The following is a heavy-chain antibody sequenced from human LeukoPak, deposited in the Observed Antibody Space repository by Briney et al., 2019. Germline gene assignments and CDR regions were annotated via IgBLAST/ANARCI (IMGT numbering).Heavy chain of an antibody. J-gene: IGHJ4*02. V-gene: IGHV3-7*01. CDR2: IKQGGSEK. CDR1: GFTFSSYW. CDR3: ARGAWTAYYFDY. D-gene: IGHD3/OR15-3a*01. Sequence: GGSLRLSCAGSGFTFSSYWMTWVRQAPGKGLEWVANIKQGGSEKYYVDSVKGRFTISRDNAKNTLYLQMNSLRAEDTAVYYCARGAWTAYYFDYWGQGTLVTVSS.